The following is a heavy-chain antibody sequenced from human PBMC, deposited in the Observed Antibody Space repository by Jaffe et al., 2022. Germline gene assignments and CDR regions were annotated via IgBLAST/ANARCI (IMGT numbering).Heavy chain of an antibody. CDR2: INPSGGST. V-gene: IGHV1-46*01. J-gene: IGHJ4*02. Sequence: QVQLVQSGAEVKKPGASVKVSCKASGYTFTSYYMHWVRQAPGQGLEWMGIINPSGGSTSYAQKFQGRVTMTRDTSTSTVYMELSSLRSEDTAVYYCARDHSGGYGDDPGSDYWGQGTLVTVSS. D-gene: IGHD4-17*01. CDR3: ARDHSGGYGDDPGSDY. CDR1: GYTFTSYY.